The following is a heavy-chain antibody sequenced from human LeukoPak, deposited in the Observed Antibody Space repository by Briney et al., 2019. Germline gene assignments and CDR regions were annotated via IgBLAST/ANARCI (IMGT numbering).Heavy chain of an antibody. CDR2: ISYDGSNK. V-gene: IGHV3-30*18. CDR1: GFTFSSYC. J-gene: IGHJ4*02. D-gene: IGHD6-13*01. CDR3: AKDLVSNSSSLPTDY. Sequence: GGSLRLSCAASGFTFSSYCMHWVRQAPGKGLEWVAVISYDGSNKYYADSVKGRFTIPKANSTNTLYLHMNSLRAEDTAANYCAKDLVSNSSSLPTDYWGQGTLVTVSS.